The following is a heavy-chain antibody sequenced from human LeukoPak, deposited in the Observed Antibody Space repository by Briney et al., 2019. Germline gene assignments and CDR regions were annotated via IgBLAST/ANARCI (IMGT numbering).Heavy chain of an antibody. J-gene: IGHJ4*02. Sequence: SQTLSLTCAISGDSVSSNSAAWNWIRQSPSRGLEWLGRTYHRSKWYNDYAVSVKSRITINPDTSKNQFSLQLNSVTPEDTAVYYCARAAPYGSGSYYEPALDYWGQGTLVTVSS. CDR2: TYHRSKWYN. V-gene: IGHV6-1*01. D-gene: IGHD3-10*01. CDR1: GDSVSSNSAA. CDR3: ARAAPYGSGSYYEPALDY.